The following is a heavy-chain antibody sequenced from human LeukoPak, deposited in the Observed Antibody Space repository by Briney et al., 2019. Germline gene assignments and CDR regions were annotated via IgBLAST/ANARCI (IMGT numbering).Heavy chain of an antibody. CDR2: IYYSGST. CDR3: AKHPAETVSYYYGMDV. J-gene: IGHJ6*02. D-gene: IGHD1-14*01. CDR1: GGSISSGGYY. Sequence: SQTLSLTCTVSGGSISSGGYYWSWIRQHPGKGLEWIGYIYYSGSTYYNPSLKSRVTISVDTSKNQFSLKLSSVTAADTAVYYCAKHPAETVSYYYGMDVWGQGTTVTVAS. V-gene: IGHV4-31*03.